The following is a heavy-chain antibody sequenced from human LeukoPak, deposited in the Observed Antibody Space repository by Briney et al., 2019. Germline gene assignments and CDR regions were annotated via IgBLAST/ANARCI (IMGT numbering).Heavy chain of an antibody. CDR3: AKLSCSTTSCYPRRAFDI. Sequence: GGSLRLSCAASGFTFSGYAMSWVRQAPGKGLEWVSAISGSGGSTYYADSVKGRFTISRDNSKNTLYLQMNSLRAEDTAVYYCAKLSCSTTSCYPRRAFDIWGQGTMVTVSS. CDR1: GFTFSGYA. CDR2: ISGSGGST. J-gene: IGHJ3*02. V-gene: IGHV3-23*01. D-gene: IGHD2-2*01.